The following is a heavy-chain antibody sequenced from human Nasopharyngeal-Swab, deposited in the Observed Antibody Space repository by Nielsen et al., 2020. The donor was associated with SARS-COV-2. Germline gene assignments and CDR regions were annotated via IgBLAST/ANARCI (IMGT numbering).Heavy chain of an antibody. V-gene: IGHV3-48*04. CDR1: GFTFSDYS. CDR3: ARGSDTPDP. Sequence: GESLKISCAASGFTFSDYSMNWIRQAPGKGPEWAAYISGSGDTTYYADSVLGRFTISRDNAKNSLYLQMNSLRGKDTALYYCARGSDTPDPWGQGTLVTVSS. J-gene: IGHJ5*02. CDR2: ISGSGDTT.